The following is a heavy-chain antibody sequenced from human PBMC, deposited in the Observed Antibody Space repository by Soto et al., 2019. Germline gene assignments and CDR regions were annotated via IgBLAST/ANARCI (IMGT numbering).Heavy chain of an antibody. V-gene: IGHV4-59*08. D-gene: IGHD6-13*01. CDR2: IYYSGST. J-gene: IGHJ5*02. CDR3: ARHFIRSSSSPVDP. CDR1: GGSISSYY. Sequence: SETLSLTCTVSGGSISSYYWSWIRQPPGKGLEWIGYIYYSGSTNYNPSLKSRVTISVDTSKNQFSLKLSSVTAADTAVYYCARHFIRSSSSPVDPWGQGTLVTVSS.